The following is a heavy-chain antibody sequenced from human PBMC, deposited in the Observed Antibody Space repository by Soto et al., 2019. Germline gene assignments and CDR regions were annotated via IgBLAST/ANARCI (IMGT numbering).Heavy chain of an antibody. CDR3: ASHAPRARLDT. CDR1: RYIFTAYF. Sequence: QVQLVQSGAEVKKPGASVKVSCKAPRYIFTAYFMHWVRQAPGQGLEWMGWINPNNGATHYGLSFQGTVTMTRDPSLSTAYMELSSLRSYDKAVYYCASHAPRARLDTWGQGHLVIVSS. J-gene: IGHJ5*02. V-gene: IGHV1-2*02. CDR2: INPNNGAT.